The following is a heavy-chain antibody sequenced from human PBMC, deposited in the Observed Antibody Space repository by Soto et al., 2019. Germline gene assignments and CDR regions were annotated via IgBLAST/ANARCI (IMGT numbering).Heavy chain of an antibody. CDR1: GYSFTSYW. J-gene: IGHJ3*02. V-gene: IGHV5-51*01. D-gene: IGHD1-7*01. CDR2: IYPGNSDT. CDR3: AYITGTTGDAFDI. Sequence: GESLKISCKGSGYSFTSYWIGWVRQMPGKGLEWMGIIYPGNSDTRYSPSFQGQVTISADKSISTAYLQWSSLKASDTAMYYCAYITGTTGDAFDIWGQGTMVTVSS.